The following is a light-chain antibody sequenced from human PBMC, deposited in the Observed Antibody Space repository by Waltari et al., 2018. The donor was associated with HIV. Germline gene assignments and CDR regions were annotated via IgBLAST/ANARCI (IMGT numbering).Light chain of an antibody. V-gene: IGLV1-51*02. J-gene: IGLJ1*01. CDR3: GTKDDNIILGL. CDR2: EDT. CDR1: GSNIGNHY. Sequence: QPVLTQPPSVSASPGQNVTVSCSGSGSNIGNHYVSWYQQCPGKAPRLLFYEDTRRASGTPGRFSASKSVPTATLDITGLQIGDEADYYCGTKDDNIILGLFGTGTWVTVL.